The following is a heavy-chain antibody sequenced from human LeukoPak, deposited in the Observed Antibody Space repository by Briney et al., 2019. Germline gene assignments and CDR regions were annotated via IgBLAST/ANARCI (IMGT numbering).Heavy chain of an antibody. Sequence: PSETLSLTCTVSGGSISNKYWSWIRQPPGKGLEWIGYIYYSGSTNYNPSLKSRVTISVDTSKNQFSLKLSSVTAADTAVYYCARASEYGDYPYWGQGTLVTVSS. CDR3: ARASEYGDYPY. J-gene: IGHJ4*02. V-gene: IGHV4-59*01. D-gene: IGHD4-17*01. CDR2: IYYSGST. CDR1: GGSISNKY.